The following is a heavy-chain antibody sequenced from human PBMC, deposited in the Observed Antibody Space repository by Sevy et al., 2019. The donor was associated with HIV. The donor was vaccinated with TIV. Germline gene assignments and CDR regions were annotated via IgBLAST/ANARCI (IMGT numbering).Heavy chain of an antibody. V-gene: IGHV1-69*13. CDR1: GGTFSSYA. Sequence: ASVKVSCKASGGTFSSYAISWVRQAPGQGLEWMGGIIPIFGTANYAQKFQGRVTITADESTSTAYMELSSLRSEDTAVYYCVRDIAARPGMDVWGQGTTVTVSS. CDR3: VRDIAARPGMDV. CDR2: IIPIFGTA. D-gene: IGHD6-6*01. J-gene: IGHJ6*02.